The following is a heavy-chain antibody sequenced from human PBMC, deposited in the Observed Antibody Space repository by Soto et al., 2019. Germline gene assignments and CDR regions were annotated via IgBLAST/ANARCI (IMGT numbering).Heavy chain of an antibody. CDR2: IYWDYDK. V-gene: IGHV2-5*02. CDR3: AHAPGIAVTAHCFDP. CDR1: GFSLSTSEVG. D-gene: IGHD6-19*01. J-gene: IGHJ5*02. Sequence: QITLKESGPTLVKPPQPLTLTCTFSGFSLSTSEVGVGWIRQPPGKALQGLGLIYWDYDKRYSPSLQSRLTITKDTSKNQVVLTMTNMDPVDTATYSSAHAPGIAVTAHCFDPWGQGILGAVSS.